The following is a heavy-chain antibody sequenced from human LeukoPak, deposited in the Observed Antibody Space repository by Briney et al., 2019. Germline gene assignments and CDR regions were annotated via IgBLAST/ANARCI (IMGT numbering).Heavy chain of an antibody. Sequence: GGSLRLSCAASGFTFSSYGMHWVRQAPGKGLEWVAVISYDGSNKYYADSVKGRFTISRDNSKNTLYLQMNSLRAEDTAVYYCAKDNPRGNDFWSGFRYYYGMDVWGQGTTVTVSS. CDR2: ISYDGSNK. J-gene: IGHJ6*02. CDR1: GFTFSSYG. D-gene: IGHD3-3*01. V-gene: IGHV3-30*18. CDR3: AKDNPRGNDFWSGFRYYYGMDV.